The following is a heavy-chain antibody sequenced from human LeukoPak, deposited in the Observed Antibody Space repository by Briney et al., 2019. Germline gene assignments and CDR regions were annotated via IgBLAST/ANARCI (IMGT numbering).Heavy chain of an antibody. CDR3: ARDRTVIYDSSGYYFDY. CDR1: GFTFSSYS. D-gene: IGHD3-22*01. J-gene: IGHJ4*02. Sequence: PGGSLRLSCAASGFTFSSYSMNWVRQAPGKGLEWVSSISSSSSYIYYADSVKGRFTISRDNAKNSLYLQMDSLRAEDTAVYYCARDRTVIYDSSGYYFDYWGQGTLVTVSS. V-gene: IGHV3-21*01. CDR2: ISSSSSYI.